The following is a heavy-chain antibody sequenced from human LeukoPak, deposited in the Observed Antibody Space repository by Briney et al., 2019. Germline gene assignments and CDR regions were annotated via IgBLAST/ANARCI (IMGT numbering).Heavy chain of an antibody. V-gene: IGHV4-39*01. CDR2: IYYSGST. CDR1: GGSISNSNYY. D-gene: IGHD1-26*01. J-gene: IGHJ4*02. CDR3: ARLAIVGATTGNLDY. Sequence: NPSETLSLTCTVSGGSISNSNYYWGWIRQPPGKGLEWIGSIYYSGSTYYNPSLKSRVTISVDTSKNQFSLKLSSVTAADTAVDFCARLAIVGATTGNLDYWGQGTLVTVSS.